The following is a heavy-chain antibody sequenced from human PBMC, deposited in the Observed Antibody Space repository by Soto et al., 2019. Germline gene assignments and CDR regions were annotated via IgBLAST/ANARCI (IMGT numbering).Heavy chain of an antibody. D-gene: IGHD3-16*01. CDR3: AKTFYYDYFWGGYSVLAF. Sequence: SEPLSLTSAVYGGYIRGYYLSWISKTPGKGLEWIGEINHSGSTNYNPSLKSRGTISVDTSKNQFSLKLSSVTAAATVVYYCAKTFYYDYFWGGYSVLAFWAQGPPAPVSP. J-gene: IGHJ4*03. CDR2: INHSGST. V-gene: IGHV4-34*01. CDR1: GGYIRGYY.